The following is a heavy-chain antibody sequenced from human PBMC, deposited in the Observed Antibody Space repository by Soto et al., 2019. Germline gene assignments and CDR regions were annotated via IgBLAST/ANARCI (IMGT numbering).Heavy chain of an antibody. CDR1: GFTFSAYR. Sequence: EVQLVESGGGLVQPWGSLRLSCAASGFTFSAYRMHWVRQAPGKGLVWVSRINTDGSTTTYADSVKGRFTISRDNAKNTLYLQMSCLRTDDTAVYYCARADYGDSYYYYGMDVWGQGTTVTVSS. J-gene: IGHJ6*02. CDR2: INTDGSTT. D-gene: IGHD4-17*01. CDR3: ARADYGDSYYYYGMDV. V-gene: IGHV3-74*01.